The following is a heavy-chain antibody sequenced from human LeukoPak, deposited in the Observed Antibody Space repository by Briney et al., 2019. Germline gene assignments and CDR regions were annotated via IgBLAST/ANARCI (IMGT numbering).Heavy chain of an antibody. Sequence: GASVKVSCKASGYTFTSFAINWVRQAPGQGLEWMGWINTNTGNPTYVQGFTGRFVFSLDTSVSTAYLHISSLKAEDTAVYYCARGYSGYGADYWGQGTLVAVSS. CDR2: INTNTGNP. CDR3: ARGYSGYGADY. D-gene: IGHD6-25*01. CDR1: GYTFTSFA. V-gene: IGHV7-4-1*02. J-gene: IGHJ4*02.